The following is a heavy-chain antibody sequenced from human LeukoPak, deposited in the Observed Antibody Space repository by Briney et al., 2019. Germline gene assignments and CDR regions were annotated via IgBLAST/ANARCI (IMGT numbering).Heavy chain of an antibody. D-gene: IGHD2-2*01. CDR1: GFTFSSYG. CDR2: IRYDGSNK. CDR3: AKDPRYCSSTSCLKDAFDI. J-gene: IGHJ3*02. Sequence: GGSLRLSCAASGFTFSSYGMHWVRQAPGKGLEWVAFIRYDGSNKYYADSVKGRFTISRDNSKNTLYLQMNSLRAEDTAVYYCAKDPRYCSSTSCLKDAFDIWGQGTMVTVSS. V-gene: IGHV3-30*02.